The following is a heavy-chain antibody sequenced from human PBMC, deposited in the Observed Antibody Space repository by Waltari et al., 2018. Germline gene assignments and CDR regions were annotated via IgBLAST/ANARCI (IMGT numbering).Heavy chain of an antibody. D-gene: IGHD2-2*01. CDR3: AREDGLSLYCSSTSCYGSWFDP. CDR1: GGTFSSYA. V-gene: IGHV1-69*01. Sequence: QVQLVQSGAEVKKPGSSVKVSCKASGGTFSSYAISWVRQAPGHGLEWMGGIIPIFGTANYAQKFQGRVTITADESTSTAYMELSSLRSEDTAVYYCAREDGLSLYCSSTSCYGSWFDPWGQGTLVTVSS. CDR2: IIPIFGTA. J-gene: IGHJ5*02.